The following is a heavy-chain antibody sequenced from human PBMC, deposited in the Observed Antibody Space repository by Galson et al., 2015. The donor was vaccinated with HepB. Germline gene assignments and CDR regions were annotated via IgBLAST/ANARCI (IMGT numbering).Heavy chain of an antibody. CDR1: GFTFSSYS. D-gene: IGHD3-9*01. CDR3: ARGVKRYFDWSYGMDV. CDR2: ISSSSSYI. Sequence: SLRLSCAASGFTFSSYSMNWVRQAPGKGLEWVSSISSSSSYIYYADSVKGRFTISRDNAKNSLYLQMNSLRAEDTAVYYCARGVKRYFDWSYGMDVWGQGTTVTVSS. J-gene: IGHJ6*02. V-gene: IGHV3-21*01.